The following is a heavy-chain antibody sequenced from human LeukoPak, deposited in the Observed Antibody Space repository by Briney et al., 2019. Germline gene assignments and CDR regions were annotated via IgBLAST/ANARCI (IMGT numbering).Heavy chain of an antibody. CDR2: IYYSGST. V-gene: IGHV4-59*08. Sequence: SETLSLTCTVSGGSISSYYWSWIRQPPGKGLEWIGYIYYSGSTNYNPSLKSRVTISVDTSKNQFSLKLSSVTAADTAVYYCARHIGYCSSTSCYEGGWFDPWGQGTLVTVSS. D-gene: IGHD2-2*01. CDR1: GGSISSYY. CDR3: ARHIGYCSSTSCYEGGWFDP. J-gene: IGHJ5*02.